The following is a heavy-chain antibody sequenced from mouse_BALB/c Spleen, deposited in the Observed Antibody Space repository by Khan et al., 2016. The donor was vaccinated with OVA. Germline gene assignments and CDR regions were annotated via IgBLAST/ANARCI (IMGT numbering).Heavy chain of an antibody. CDR2: IDPSDSET. D-gene: IGHD2-2*01. J-gene: IGHJ3*01. Sequence: QVQLQQPGAELVRPGASVKLSCKASGYTFTSYWMNWVKQRPGHGLEWIGRIDPSDSETHYNQMFKDKATLTVDKSSSTAYMQLRSLTSEDSAVYYCARREKYGYDTSWFAYWGQGTLVTVSA. CDR3: ARREKYGYDTSWFAY. V-gene: IGHV1-61*01. CDR1: GYTFTSYW.